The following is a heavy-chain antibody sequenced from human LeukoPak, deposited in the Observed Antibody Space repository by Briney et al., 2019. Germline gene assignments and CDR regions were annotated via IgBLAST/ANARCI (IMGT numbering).Heavy chain of an antibody. CDR1: GYTFTGYY. Sequence: ASVKVSCKASGYTFTGYYMHWVRQAPGQGLEWMGWINPNSGGTNYAQKFQGRVTLTRDTSISTAYMELSRLRSDDTAVYYCARDPASSSWVLLGYWGQGTLVTVSS. D-gene: IGHD6-13*01. J-gene: IGHJ4*02. CDR3: ARDPASSSWVLLGY. CDR2: INPNSGGT. V-gene: IGHV1-2*02.